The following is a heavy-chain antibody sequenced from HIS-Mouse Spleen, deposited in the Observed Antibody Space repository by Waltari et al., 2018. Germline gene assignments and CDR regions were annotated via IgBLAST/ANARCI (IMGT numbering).Heavy chain of an antibody. D-gene: IGHD6-13*01. CDR2: IYYSGST. CDR1: GGPIISSSYY. Sequence: QLQLQESGPGLVKPSETLSITCTVSGGPIISSSYYRGWIRQPPGKGLEWIGSIYYSGSTYYNPSLKSRVTISVDTSKNQFSLKLSSVTAADTAVYYCAREIPYSSSWYDWYFDLWGRGTLVTVSS. CDR3: AREIPYSSSWYDWYFDL. V-gene: IGHV4-39*07. J-gene: IGHJ2*01.